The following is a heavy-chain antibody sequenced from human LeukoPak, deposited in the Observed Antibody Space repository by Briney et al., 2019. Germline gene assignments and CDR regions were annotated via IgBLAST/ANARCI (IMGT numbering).Heavy chain of an antibody. CDR1: GYIFSSYA. CDR3: ARDGLYCTNGVCSSDI. CDR2: INPGSGAT. V-gene: IGHV1-46*01. J-gene: IGHJ3*02. D-gene: IGHD2-8*01. Sequence: ASVKVSCKASGYIFSSYAINWVRQAPGQGLEWMGKINPGSGATGYAQKFQGRVTMTRDTSTSTVYMELTSLRSADTAVYFCARDGLYCTNGVCSSDIWGQGTLVTVSS.